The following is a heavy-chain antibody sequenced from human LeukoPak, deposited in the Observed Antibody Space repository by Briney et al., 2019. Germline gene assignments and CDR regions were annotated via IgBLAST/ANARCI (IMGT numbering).Heavy chain of an antibody. D-gene: IGHD4-23*01. V-gene: IGHV1-18*01. CDR3: ARYKIGRYTVVTQGEFDY. CDR2: ISAYNGNT. Sequence: GESLKISCKGSGYSFTSYGISWVRQAPGQGLEWMGWISAYNGNTNYAQKLQGRATMTTDTSTSTAYMELRSLRSDDTAVYYCARYKIGRYTVVTQGEFDYWGQGTLVTVSS. CDR1: GYSFTSYG. J-gene: IGHJ4*02.